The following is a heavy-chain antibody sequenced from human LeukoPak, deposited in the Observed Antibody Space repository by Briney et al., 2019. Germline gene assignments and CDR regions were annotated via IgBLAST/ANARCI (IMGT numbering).Heavy chain of an antibody. D-gene: IGHD5-12*01. J-gene: IGHJ4*02. V-gene: IGHV4-30-4*08. CDR2: IYYSGST. Sequence: SETLSLTCTVSGGSISSGDYYWSRIRQPPGKGLEWIGYIYYSGSTYYNPSLKSRVTISVDTSKNQFSLKLSSVTAADTAVYYCARGSGYDGFDYWGQGTLVTVSS. CDR3: ARGSGYDGFDY. CDR1: GGSISSGDYY.